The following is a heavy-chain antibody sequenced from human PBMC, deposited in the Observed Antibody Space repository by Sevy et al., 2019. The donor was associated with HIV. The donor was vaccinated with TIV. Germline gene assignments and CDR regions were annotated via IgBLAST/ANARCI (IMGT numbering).Heavy chain of an antibody. CDR2: IYPGDSDT. D-gene: IGHD3-10*01. V-gene: IGHV5-51*01. J-gene: IGHJ4*02. CDR3: ATSKYYYGSGSYYNFDY. Sequence: GESLNISCKGSGYSFTSYWIGWVRQLPGKGLEWMGIIYPGDSDTRYSPSFQGQVTISADKSISTAYLQWSSLKASDTAMYYCATSKYYYGSGSYYNFDYWGQGTLVTVSS. CDR1: GYSFTSYW.